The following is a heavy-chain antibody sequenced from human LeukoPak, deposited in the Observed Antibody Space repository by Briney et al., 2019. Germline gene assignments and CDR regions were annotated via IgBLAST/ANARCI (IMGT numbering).Heavy chain of an antibody. V-gene: IGHV4-34*01. CDR1: GGSFSGYY. Sequence: SETLSLTCAVYGGSFSGYYWSWIRQPPGKGLEWIGEIYHSGSTNYNPSLKSRVTISVDTSKNQFSLKLSSVTAADTAVYYCARRRVRGVIDYWGQGTLVTVSS. D-gene: IGHD3-10*01. CDR2: IYHSGST. CDR3: ARRRVRGVIDY. J-gene: IGHJ4*02.